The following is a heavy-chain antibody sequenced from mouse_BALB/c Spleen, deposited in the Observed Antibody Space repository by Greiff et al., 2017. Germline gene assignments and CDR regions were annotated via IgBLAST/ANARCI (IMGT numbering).Heavy chain of an antibody. J-gene: IGHJ3*01. V-gene: IGHV5-12-1*01. CDR3: ARHFAY. CDR1: GFAFSSYD. Sequence: DVMLVESGGGLVKPGGSLKLSCAASGFAFSSYDMFWVRQTPEKRLEWVAYISSGGGSTYYPDTVKGRFTISRDNAKNTLYLQMSSLKSEDTAMYYCARHFAYWGQGTLVTVSA. CDR2: ISSGGGST.